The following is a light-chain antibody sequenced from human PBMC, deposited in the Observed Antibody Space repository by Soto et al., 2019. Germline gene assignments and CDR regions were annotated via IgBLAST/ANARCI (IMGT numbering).Light chain of an antibody. CDR3: QQYGGSSP. J-gene: IGKJ2*01. CDR2: MTS. CDR1: QSVDRW. Sequence: DIQMTQSPSTLSASVGDSVTMTCRASQSVDRWLAWYQQKPGKAPKLLIYMTSILQTGVPLSFSGSGSGTEFTLTINSLQPDDFATYYCQQYGGSSPFGQGTKVE. V-gene: IGKV1-5*03.